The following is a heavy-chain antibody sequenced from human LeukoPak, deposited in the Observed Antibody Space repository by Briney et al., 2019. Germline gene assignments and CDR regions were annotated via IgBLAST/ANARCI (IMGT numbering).Heavy chain of an antibody. CDR3: AYYYAMGAFDI. Sequence: TQTLSLTCTVSGGSISSGGYYWSWIRQHPGKGLEWIGYIYYSGSTYYNPSLKSRVTISVDTSKNQFSLKLSSVTAADTAVYYCAYYYAMGAFDIWGQGTMVTVSS. CDR2: IYYSGST. D-gene: IGHD3-10*01. V-gene: IGHV4-31*03. J-gene: IGHJ3*02. CDR1: GGSISSGGYY.